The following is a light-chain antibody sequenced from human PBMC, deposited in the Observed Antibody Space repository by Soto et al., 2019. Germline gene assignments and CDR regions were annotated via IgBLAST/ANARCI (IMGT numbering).Light chain of an antibody. V-gene: IGLV4-69*01. CDR2: LNSDGSH. Sequence: QPVLTQSPSASASLGASVKLTCTLSSGHSNYAISWHQQQPEKGPRYLMKLNSDGSHSKGAGIPDRFSGSSSGAERYLTISSLQSEDEADYYCQTWGTGIVVFGGGTKLTV. CDR3: QTWGTGIVV. CDR1: SGHSNYA. J-gene: IGLJ2*01.